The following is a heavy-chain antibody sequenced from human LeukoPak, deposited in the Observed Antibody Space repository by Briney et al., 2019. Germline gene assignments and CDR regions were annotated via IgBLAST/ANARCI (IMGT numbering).Heavy chain of an antibody. CDR1: GFTFSSYE. J-gene: IGHJ4*02. D-gene: IGHD5-12*01. V-gene: IGHV3-48*03. CDR2: ISSSGSTI. Sequence: PGGSLRLSCAASGFTFSSYEMNWVRQAPGKGLEWVSYISSSGSTIYYADSVKGRFTISRDNAKNSLYLQMNSLRADDTAVYYCARDLVYVDIVATIDYWGRGTLVTVSS. CDR3: ARDLVYVDIVATIDY.